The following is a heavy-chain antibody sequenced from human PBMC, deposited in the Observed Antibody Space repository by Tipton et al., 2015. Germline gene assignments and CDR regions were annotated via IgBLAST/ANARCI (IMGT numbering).Heavy chain of an antibody. CDR3: ARDAGIVAAPSRYFHY. CDR1: GFIFHDYA. Sequence: LRLSCAASGFIFHDYAMYWVRQAPGKGLEWIGYIYHTGSTIYNPSLKSRVTISLDRSKNQFSLRLTSVTAADTAMYYCARDAGIVAAPSRYFHYWGQGTLVTVSS. J-gene: IGHJ1*01. D-gene: IGHD2-15*01. V-gene: IGHV4-59*12. CDR2: IYHTGST.